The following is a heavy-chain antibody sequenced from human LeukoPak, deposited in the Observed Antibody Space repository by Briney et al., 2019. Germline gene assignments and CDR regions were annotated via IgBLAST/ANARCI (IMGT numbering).Heavy chain of an antibody. CDR1: GGSISSYY. D-gene: IGHD1-1*01. CDR3: ARVSWFPGTSYYYMDV. J-gene: IGHJ6*03. Sequence: SETLSLTCTVSGGSISSYYWSWIRQPPGKGLEWIGYIYYSGTTNYNPSLKSRVTISVDTSKNQFSLKVSSVTAADTAVYYCARVSWFPGTSYYYMDVWGKGTTVTVSS. CDR2: IYYSGTT. V-gene: IGHV4-59*01.